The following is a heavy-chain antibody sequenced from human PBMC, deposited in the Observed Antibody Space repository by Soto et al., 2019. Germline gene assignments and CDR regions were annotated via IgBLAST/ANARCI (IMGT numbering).Heavy chain of an antibody. CDR3: ARDRVISGATFEY. CDR2: IYYSGST. D-gene: IGHD2-2*01. V-gene: IGHV4-30-4*01. CDR1: GGSISSGDYY. Sequence: SETLSLTCTVSGGSISSGDYYWSWIRQPPGKGLEWIGYIYYSGSTYYNPSLKSRVTISVDTSKNQFSLKLSSVTAADTAVYYCARDRVISGATFEYWGPGTLVTVSS. J-gene: IGHJ4*02.